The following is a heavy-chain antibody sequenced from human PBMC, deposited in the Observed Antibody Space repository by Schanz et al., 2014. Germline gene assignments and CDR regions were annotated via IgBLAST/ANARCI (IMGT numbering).Heavy chain of an antibody. J-gene: IGHJ6*03. V-gene: IGHV1-8*02. D-gene: IGHD4-17*01. Sequence: HLFHSFSYFNNPFFSFNFSFNSSGYTFTSYDIHWVRQAPGQGLEWMGWMNPNSGNTGYAQKFQGRGTMTRHTSISTAYMELSSLRAEDTAGYYCARAPVTGGTYHYYMDVWGKGTTVTVS. CDR2: MNPNSGNT. CDR1: GYTFTSYD. CDR3: ARAPVTGGTYHYYMDV.